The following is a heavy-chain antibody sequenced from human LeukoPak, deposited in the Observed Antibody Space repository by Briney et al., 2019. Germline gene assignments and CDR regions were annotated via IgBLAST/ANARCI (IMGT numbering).Heavy chain of an antibody. D-gene: IGHD3-3*02. CDR1: GYTFTYYY. Sequence: ASVKVSCKASGYTFTYYYIHWVRQAPGQGLEWMGVINPSGGGTMYAQKFQGRVTMTRDTSASTVYMELSSLRPEETAVYYCARVSFQAFDIWGQGTMVTVSS. J-gene: IGHJ3*02. CDR2: INPSGGGT. V-gene: IGHV1-46*01. CDR3: ARVSFQAFDI.